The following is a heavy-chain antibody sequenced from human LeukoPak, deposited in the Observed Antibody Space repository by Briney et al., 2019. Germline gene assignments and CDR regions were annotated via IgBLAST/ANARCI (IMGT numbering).Heavy chain of an antibody. CDR1: GGSISSGSYY. Sequence: SETLSLTCTVSGGSISSGSYYWSWIRQPAGKGLEWIGRIYTSGSTNYNPSLKSRVTISVDTSKNQFSLKLSSVTAADTAVYYCARVTYSRSSMSLDAFDIWGQGTMVTVSS. CDR2: IYTSGST. CDR3: ARVTYSRSSMSLDAFDI. J-gene: IGHJ3*02. V-gene: IGHV4-61*02. D-gene: IGHD6-6*01.